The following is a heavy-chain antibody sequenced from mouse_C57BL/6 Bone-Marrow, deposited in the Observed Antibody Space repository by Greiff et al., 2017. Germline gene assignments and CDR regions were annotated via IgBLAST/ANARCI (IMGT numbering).Heavy chain of an antibody. V-gene: IGHV14-4*01. J-gene: IGHJ4*01. CDR2: IDPENGDT. Sequence: VQLQQSGAELVRPGASVKLSCTASGFNIKDDYMHWVKQRPEQGLEWIGWIDPENGDTEDASKFQGKATITADTSSNTAYLQLSSLTSEDTAVYYCTTGSLYYYAMDYWGQGTSVTVSS. CDR1: GFNIKDDY. CDR3: TTGSLYYYAMDY. D-gene: IGHD6-5*01.